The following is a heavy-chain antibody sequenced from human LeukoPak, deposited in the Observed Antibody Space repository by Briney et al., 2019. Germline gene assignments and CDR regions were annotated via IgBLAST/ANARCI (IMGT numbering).Heavy chain of an antibody. CDR3: ARTDYYGNRDFDY. Sequence: SETLSLTCTVSGGSISSYYWSWIRQPPGKGLEWIGYIYYSGSTNYNPSLKSRVTISVDTSKNLFSLKLSSVTAADTAVYYCARTDYYGNRDFDYWGQGTLVTVSS. CDR1: GGSISSYY. V-gene: IGHV4-59*01. D-gene: IGHD3-10*01. J-gene: IGHJ4*02. CDR2: IYYSGST.